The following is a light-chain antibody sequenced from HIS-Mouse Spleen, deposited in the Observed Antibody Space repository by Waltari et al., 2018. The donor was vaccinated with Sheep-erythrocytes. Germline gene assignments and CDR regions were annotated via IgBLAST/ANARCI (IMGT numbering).Light chain of an antibody. Sequence: SYELTQPPSVSVSPGQTASITCSGDKLGDKYACWYQQKPGQSPVLVIYQDSKRPSGIPEPFSGSNAWNTATLTISGTHAMDEADYYCQAWDSSTAWNVVFGGGTKLTVL. J-gene: IGLJ2*01. V-gene: IGLV3-1*01. CDR2: QDS. CDR1: KLGDKY. CDR3: QAWDSSTAWNVV.